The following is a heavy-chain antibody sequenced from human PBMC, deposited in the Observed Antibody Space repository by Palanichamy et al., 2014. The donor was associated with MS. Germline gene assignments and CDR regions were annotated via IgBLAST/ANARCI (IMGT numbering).Heavy chain of an antibody. D-gene: IGHD2-2*01. J-gene: IGHJ6*02. V-gene: IGHV1-18*04. Sequence: QVQLVQSGAEVKKPGASVKVSCKAFGYTFTSYGISWVRQAPGQGLEWMGWISAYNGNTNYAQKLQGRVTMTTDTSTSTAYMELRSLRSDDTAVYYCARDPSIVVVPIPYYYYYGMDVWGQGTTVTVSS. CDR1: GYTFTSYG. CDR3: ARDPSIVVVPIPYYYYYGMDV. CDR2: ISAYNGNT.